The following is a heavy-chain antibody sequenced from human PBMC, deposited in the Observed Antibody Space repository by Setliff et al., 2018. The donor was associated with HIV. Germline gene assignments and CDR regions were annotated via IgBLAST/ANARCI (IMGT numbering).Heavy chain of an antibody. Sequence: GASVKVSCKAFGYTFTRYYMHWVRQAPGQGLEWMGIINPSGGSTSYAQKFQGRVTMTTDTSTSTAYIELRSLRSDDTALYYCARDDDYISSSGLGYWGQGTLVTVSS. J-gene: IGHJ4*02. CDR2: INPSGGST. CDR3: ARDDDYISSSGLGY. V-gene: IGHV1-46*01. CDR1: GYTFTRYY. D-gene: IGHD6-6*01.